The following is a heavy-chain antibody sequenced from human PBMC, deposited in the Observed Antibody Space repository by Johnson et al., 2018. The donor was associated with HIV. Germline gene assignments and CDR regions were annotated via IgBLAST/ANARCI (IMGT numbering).Heavy chain of an antibody. Sequence: QVQLVESGGGVVQPGRSLRLSCAASGFTFSSYAMHWVRQAPGKGLEWVAYVGHDGGIYPYAESVKGRFTVYRDNSKNTLYLQMGSLRAEDLAVYYCARPRSGWYWDAFDIWGQWTMVTVSS. V-gene: IGHV3-30*14. J-gene: IGHJ3*02. CDR1: GFTFSSYA. D-gene: IGHD6-19*01. CDR3: ARPRSGWYWDAFDI. CDR2: VGHDGGIY.